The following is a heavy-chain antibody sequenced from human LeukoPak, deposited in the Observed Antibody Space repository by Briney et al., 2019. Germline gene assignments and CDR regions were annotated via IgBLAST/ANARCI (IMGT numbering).Heavy chain of an antibody. CDR2: IYYSGNT. J-gene: IGHJ3*02. CDR1: GDSISSSTYY. Sequence: PSETLSLTCTVSGDSISSSTYYWGWIRQPPGKGLEWIGSIYYSGNTYYNPSLKSRVTISVDTSKNQFSLKLNSVTAADTAVYYCARDKFEVLSRYDALDIWGQGTMVTVSS. V-gene: IGHV4-39*07. CDR3: ARDKFEVLSRYDALDI. D-gene: IGHD3-16*02.